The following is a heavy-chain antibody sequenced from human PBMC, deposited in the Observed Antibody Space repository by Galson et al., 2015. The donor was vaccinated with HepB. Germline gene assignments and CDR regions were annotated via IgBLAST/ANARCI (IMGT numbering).Heavy chain of an antibody. V-gene: IGHV1-2*02. CDR3: ARGGGIAAAGNGY. CDR2: INPNSGGT. J-gene: IGHJ4*02. Sequence: SGKGQGKDSGYTVTGYYMHWVRQAPGQGLEWMGWINPNSGGTNYAQKFQGRVTMTRDTSISTAYMELSRLRSDDTAVYYCARGGGIAAAGNGYWGQGTLVTVSS. CDR1: GYTVTGYY. D-gene: IGHD6-13*01.